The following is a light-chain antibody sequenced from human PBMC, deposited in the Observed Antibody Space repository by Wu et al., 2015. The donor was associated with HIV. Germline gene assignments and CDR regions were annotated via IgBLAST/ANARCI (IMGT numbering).Light chain of an antibody. CDR3: QQYNNWPPLT. CDR2: GAF. CDR1: QSISTN. J-gene: IGKJ4*01. V-gene: IGKV3-15*01. Sequence: EIVMTQSPAILSVSPGQRATLSCRASQSISTNLAWYQQKSGQAPRLLIYGAFTRATGVPARFSGSGSKTEFTLTISSLQSEDFAVYYCQQYNNWPPLTYGGGTKVAIK.